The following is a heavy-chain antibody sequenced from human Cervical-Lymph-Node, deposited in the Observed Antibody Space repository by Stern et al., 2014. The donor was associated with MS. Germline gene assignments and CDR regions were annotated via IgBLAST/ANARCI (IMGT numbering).Heavy chain of an antibody. V-gene: IGHV4-61*02. D-gene: IGHD4/OR15-4a*01. CDR1: GASISASGFY. CDR3: ARATFDYFDA. Sequence: QVQLQESGPGLVRPSATLSLTCDVSGASISASGFYWAWIRQSADNTLQWVGRVYPGGSSSSHPSLNVRVSVSVDTSKSHFALRLTSVTAADTAVYFCARATFDYFDAWGQGILVAVSS. J-gene: IGHJ5*02. CDR2: VYPGGSS.